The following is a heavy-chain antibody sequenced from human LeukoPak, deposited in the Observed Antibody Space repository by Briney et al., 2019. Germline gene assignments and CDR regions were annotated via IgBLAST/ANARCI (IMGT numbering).Heavy chain of an antibody. CDR2: ISYDGSNK. CDR1: GFTFSSYG. J-gene: IGHJ4*02. Sequence: GGSLRLSCAASGFTFSSYGMHWVRQAPGKGLEWVAVISYDGSNKYYADSVKGRFTISRDNSKNTLYLQMNSLRAEDTAVYYCAKVRDYYGSGVRGGDYWGQGTLVTVSS. D-gene: IGHD3-10*01. V-gene: IGHV3-30*18. CDR3: AKVRDYYGSGVRGGDY.